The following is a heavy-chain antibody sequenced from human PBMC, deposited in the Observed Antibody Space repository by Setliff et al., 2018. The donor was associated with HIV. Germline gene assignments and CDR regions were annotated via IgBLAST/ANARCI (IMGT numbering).Heavy chain of an antibody. D-gene: IGHD1-26*01. CDR3: VRDYVRPGTVGTTSPLDN. CDR1: GFTFSNYA. V-gene: IGHV3-23*01. Sequence: GGSLRLSCAASGFTFSNYAMSWVRQAPGKGLEWVSGLIENGVDKYYAGSVKGRFTISRDNSKNTLTMVMNSLRAEDTAMYYCVRDYVRPGTVGTTSPLDNWGQGTRVTVSS. J-gene: IGHJ1*01. CDR2: LIENGVDK.